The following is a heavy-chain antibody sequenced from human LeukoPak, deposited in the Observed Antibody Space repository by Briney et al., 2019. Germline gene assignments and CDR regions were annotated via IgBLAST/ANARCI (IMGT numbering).Heavy chain of an antibody. CDR1: GFTFSNAW. D-gene: IGHD3-10*01. J-gene: IGHJ4*02. CDR2: IKSKTDGGTT. Sequence: GGSLRLSCAASGFTFSNAWMSWVRQAPGKGPEWVGRIKSKTDGGTTDYAAPVKGRFTISRDDSKNTLYLQMNSLKTEDTAVYYCTTDGRFGPLLVVFDYWGQGTLVTVSS. CDR3: TTDGRFGPLLVVFDY. V-gene: IGHV3-15*01.